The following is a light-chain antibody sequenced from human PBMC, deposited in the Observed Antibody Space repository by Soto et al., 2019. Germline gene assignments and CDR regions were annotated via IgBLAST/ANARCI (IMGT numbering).Light chain of an antibody. J-gene: IGLJ1*01. CDR2: EVT. CDR3: SSYTSSSTLDYV. Sequence: QSALTQPASVSGSPGQSITISCTGTSSDVGAYNYVSWYQQHPGKAPKRMIYEVTNRPSGISTRFSGSKSGNTASLTVSGLKPEDEADYYCSSYTSSSTLDYVFGTGTKVTVL. CDR1: SSDVGAYNY. V-gene: IGLV2-14*01.